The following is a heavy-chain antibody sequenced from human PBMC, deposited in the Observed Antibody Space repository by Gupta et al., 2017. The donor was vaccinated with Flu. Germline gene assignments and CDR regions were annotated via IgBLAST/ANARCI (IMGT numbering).Heavy chain of an antibody. CDR3: GRGHWDS. J-gene: IGHJ4*02. CDR1: RFSFSSYE. V-gene: IGHV3-48*03. Sequence: CAVPRFSFSSYEMSWVRQAPGKRLEWISFISSSVNTYYEDSVKGRFTMATDNAKNEVYLQMNSLRVDDTAFDDCGRGHWDSWGLVAQVTVS. CDR2: ISSSVNT.